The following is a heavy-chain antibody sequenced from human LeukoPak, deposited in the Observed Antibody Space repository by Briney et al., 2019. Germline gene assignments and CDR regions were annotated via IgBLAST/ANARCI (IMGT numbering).Heavy chain of an antibody. J-gene: IGHJ5*02. CDR1: GYTFTGYY. CDR2: INPNSGGT. V-gene: IGHV1-2*02. CDR3: VRGCGSTSCYTGSYWFDP. D-gene: IGHD2-2*02. Sequence: ASVTVSCKASGYTFTGYYMHWVRQAPGQGLEWMGWINPNSGGTNYAQKFQGRVTMTRDTSISTAYMELSRLRSDDTAVYYCVRGCGSTSCYTGSYWFDPWGQGTLVTVSS.